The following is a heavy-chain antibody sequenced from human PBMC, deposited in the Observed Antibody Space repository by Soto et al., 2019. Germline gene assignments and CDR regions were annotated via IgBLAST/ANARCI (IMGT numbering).Heavy chain of an antibody. D-gene: IGHD3-22*01. CDR1: AFTFSSHA. Sequence: PGGSLRLSCAASAFTFSSHALHWVRQAPGKGLEWVAVISYDGSKKFYADSVKGRFTISRDNSKNTLFLQMVSLRAEDTAVYYCVREMIPPPDYYYGMDVWGQGTTVTVSS. J-gene: IGHJ6*02. V-gene: IGHV3-30-3*01. CDR3: VREMIPPPDYYYGMDV. CDR2: ISYDGSKK.